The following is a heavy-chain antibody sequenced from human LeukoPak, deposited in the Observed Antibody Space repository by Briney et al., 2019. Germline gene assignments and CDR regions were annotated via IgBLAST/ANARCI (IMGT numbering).Heavy chain of an antibody. CDR2: IYYSGST. J-gene: IGHJ4*02. Sequence: SETLSLTCTVSGGSISSYYWSWIRQPPGKGLECIGYIYYSGSTNYNPSLKSRVTISVDTSKNQFSLKLSSVTAADTAVYYCARFENTAMGFFDYWGQGTLVTVSS. CDR1: GGSISSYY. D-gene: IGHD5-18*01. V-gene: IGHV4-59*01. CDR3: ARFENTAMGFFDY.